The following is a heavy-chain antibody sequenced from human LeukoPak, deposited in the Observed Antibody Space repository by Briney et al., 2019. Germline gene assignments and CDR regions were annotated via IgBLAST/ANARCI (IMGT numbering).Heavy chain of an antibody. D-gene: IGHD3-9*01. CDR1: GGSINSYY. V-gene: IGHV4-4*07. CDR3: ARDVPHYDILTGYYSGGAFDI. CDR2: IYNGGT. Sequence: PSETLSLTCTVSGGSINSYYWSWIRQPAGNGLEWIGRIYNGGTNYNPSLKSRVTISVDTSKNQFSLKLSSVTAADTAVYYCARDVPHYDILTGYYSGGAFDIWGQGTMVTVSS. J-gene: IGHJ3*02.